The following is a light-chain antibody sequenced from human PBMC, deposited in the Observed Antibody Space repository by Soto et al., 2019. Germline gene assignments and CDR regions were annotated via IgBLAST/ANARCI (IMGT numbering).Light chain of an antibody. J-gene: IGKJ4*01. CDR3: QQLRMYPST. Sequence: IQLTHSPSSLSGSVGDRVTSTCRASQDIAIYLAWYQQKPGEAPKLLIYAASTLYGGVPSRFSGSGSGTDFALTITSLQAEDFATYYCQQLRMYPSTFGGGTKV. CDR2: AAS. V-gene: IGKV1-9*01. CDR1: QDIAIY.